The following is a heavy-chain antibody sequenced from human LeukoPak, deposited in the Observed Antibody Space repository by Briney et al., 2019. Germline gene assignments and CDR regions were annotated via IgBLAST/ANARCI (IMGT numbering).Heavy chain of an antibody. D-gene: IGHD3-16*01. Sequence: PGGSFRLYCEASGFKFDGYGVSWVRQAPGKGLEWVSGTNWNGGSTGYTDSVKGRFTISRDNAKNSLYLQMNSLRADDTAFYYCARDWGSAIWGQGTLVTVSS. J-gene: IGHJ4*02. CDR2: TNWNGGST. CDR3: ARDWGSAI. CDR1: GFKFDGYG. V-gene: IGHV3-20*04.